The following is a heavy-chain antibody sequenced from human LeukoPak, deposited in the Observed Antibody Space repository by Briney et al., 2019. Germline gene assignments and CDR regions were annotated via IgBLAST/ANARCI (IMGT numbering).Heavy chain of an antibody. CDR1: GVTLTNYA. CDR2: ISGGGETT. Sequence: GGSLRLSCAASGVTLTNYAMNLGRQAPGNGLEWVSSISGGGETTSYADSAKGRFTISRDNSQNTLYPQMNSRRAEDTAVYYCARDYADYVGYFFFDYWGQGTLVTVSS. V-gene: IGHV3-23*01. D-gene: IGHD4-17*01. CDR3: ARDYADYVGYFFFDY. J-gene: IGHJ4*02.